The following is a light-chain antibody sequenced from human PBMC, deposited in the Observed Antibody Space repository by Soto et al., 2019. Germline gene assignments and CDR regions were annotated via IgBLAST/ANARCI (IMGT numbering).Light chain of an antibody. Sequence: DIQMTQSPSSLSASVGDTVTMTCRASQSIAVSVNWYQQKPGKAPKLLIYVAFTLESGVPSRFSGSGSGTEFTITIRSLQPAHLATYYCQQSFRRPITFGQGTRLE. CDR3: QQSFRRPIT. CDR1: QSIAVS. J-gene: IGKJ5*01. CDR2: VAF. V-gene: IGKV1-39*01.